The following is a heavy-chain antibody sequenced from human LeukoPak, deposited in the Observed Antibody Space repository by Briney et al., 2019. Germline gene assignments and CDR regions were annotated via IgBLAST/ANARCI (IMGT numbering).Heavy chain of an antibody. Sequence: PGGSLGLSCAASGFTFSSYGMHWARQAPGKGLVWVARINGDGSSINYADSVKGRFTISRDNAKNTLYLQMNSLRVEDTAVYYCARGRGPYGWFDPWGQGTLVTVSS. CDR1: GFTFSSYG. CDR2: INGDGSSI. D-gene: IGHD3-10*01. CDR3: ARGRGPYGWFDP. J-gene: IGHJ5*02. V-gene: IGHV3-74*01.